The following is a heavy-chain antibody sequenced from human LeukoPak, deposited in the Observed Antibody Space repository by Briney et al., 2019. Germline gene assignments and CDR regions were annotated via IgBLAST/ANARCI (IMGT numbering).Heavy chain of an antibody. J-gene: IGHJ4*02. CDR1: GGSISSYY. CDR2: IYYSGST. D-gene: IGHD3-22*01. V-gene: IGHV4-59*12. Sequence: PSETLSLTCTVSGGSISSYYWSWIRQPPGKGLEWIGYIYYSGSTNYNPSLKSRVTMSVDTSKNQFSLKLSSVTAADTAVYYCARTAYDSSGYYSFDYWGQGTLVTVSS. CDR3: ARTAYDSSGYYSFDY.